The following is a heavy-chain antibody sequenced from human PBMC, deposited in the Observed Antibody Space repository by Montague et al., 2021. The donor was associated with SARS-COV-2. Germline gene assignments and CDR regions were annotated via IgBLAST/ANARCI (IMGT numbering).Heavy chain of an antibody. V-gene: IGHV3-21*01. Sequence: SLRLSCAASGLSFSDYDMNWVRQAPGKGLEWVSVISVHGSHIYYVDSVKGRFAISRDNSKKSLYLQMDSLRAEDTAVYYCATDPEVQKHWRTYFDYWGQGTLVTVSS. J-gene: IGHJ4*02. CDR2: ISVHGSHI. CDR1: GLSFSDYD. CDR3: ATDPEVQKHWRTYFDY. D-gene: IGHD1-1*01.